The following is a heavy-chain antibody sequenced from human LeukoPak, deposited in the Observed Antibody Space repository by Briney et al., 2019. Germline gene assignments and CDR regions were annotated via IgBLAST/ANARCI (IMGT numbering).Heavy chain of an antibody. J-gene: IGHJ4*02. D-gene: IGHD3-3*01. CDR3: ATRSITIFGVVNQDY. V-gene: IGHV4-34*01. CDR2: INHSGST. Sequence: SETLSLTCAVYGGSFSGYYWSWIRQPPGKGLEWIGEINHSGSTNYNPSLKSRVTISVDTSKNQFSLKLSSVTAADTAVYYCATRSITIFGVVNQDYWGQGTLVTVSS. CDR1: GGSFSGYY.